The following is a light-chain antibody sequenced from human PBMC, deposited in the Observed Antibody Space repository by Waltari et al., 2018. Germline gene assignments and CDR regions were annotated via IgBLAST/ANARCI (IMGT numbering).Light chain of an antibody. V-gene: IGKV3-20*01. CDR1: QSVSRS. CDR2: CAS. CDR3: QHYVRLPVT. J-gene: IGKJ1*01. Sequence: EIVLTQSPGTLSLSPGERATLSCRASQSVSRSLAWYQQKSGQVPRLLIYCASSRATGVPDRFSGSGSGTDVSLTISRLGAEDFAVYYCQHYVRLPVTFGQGTKVEIK.